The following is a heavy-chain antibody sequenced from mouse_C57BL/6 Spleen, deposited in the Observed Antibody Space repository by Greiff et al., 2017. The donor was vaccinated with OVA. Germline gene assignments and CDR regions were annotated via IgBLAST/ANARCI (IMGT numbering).Heavy chain of an antibody. V-gene: IGHV1-64*01. J-gene: IGHJ3*01. CDR1: GYTFTSYW. Sequence: VQLQQPGAELVKPGASVTLSCKASGYTFTSYWMHWVKQRPGQGLEWIGMIHPNSGSTNYNEKFKSKATLTVDKSSSTAYMQLSSLTSEDSAVYYCARGYDYAWFAYWGQGTLVTVSA. CDR3: ARGYDYAWFAY. D-gene: IGHD2-4*01. CDR2: IHPNSGST.